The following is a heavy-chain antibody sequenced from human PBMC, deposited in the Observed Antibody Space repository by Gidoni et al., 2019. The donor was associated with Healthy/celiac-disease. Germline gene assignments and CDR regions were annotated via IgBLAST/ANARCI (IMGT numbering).Heavy chain of an antibody. J-gene: IGHJ6*02. Sequence: EVQLVESGGGLVQPGRSLRLSCAASRFTFADYAMHVVREAPGKGLEWVSGISWNSGGIGYADSVKGRITISRDNAKNSLYLQMNSLRAEDTALYCCAKDPWGGSSSLGGMDVWGQGTTVTVSS. CDR2: ISWNSGGI. D-gene: IGHD6-6*01. V-gene: IGHV3-9*01. CDR3: AKDPWGGSSSLGGMDV. CDR1: RFTFADYA.